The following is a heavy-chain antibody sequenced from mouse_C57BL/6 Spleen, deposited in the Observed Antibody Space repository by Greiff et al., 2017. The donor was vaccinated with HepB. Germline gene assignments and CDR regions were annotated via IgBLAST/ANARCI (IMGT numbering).Heavy chain of an antibody. CDR2: ISSGSSTI. Sequence: EVMLVESGGGLVKPGGSLKLSCAASGFTFSDYGMHWVRQAPEKGLEWVAYISSGSSTIYYADTVKGRFTISRDNAKNTLFLQMTSLRSEDTAMYYCAREDYYGSSYDYFDYWGQGTTLTVSS. CDR3: AREDYYGSSYDYFDY. J-gene: IGHJ2*01. D-gene: IGHD1-1*01. CDR1: GFTFSDYG. V-gene: IGHV5-17*01.